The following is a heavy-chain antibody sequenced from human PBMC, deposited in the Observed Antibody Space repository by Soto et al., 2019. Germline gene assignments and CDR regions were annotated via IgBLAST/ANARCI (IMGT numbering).Heavy chain of an antibody. CDR2: IIPIFGTA. CDR1: GGTFSSYA. J-gene: IGHJ6*02. D-gene: IGHD3-10*01. CDR3: ASSKTQGGSGRYRDYYYYGMDV. Sequence: GASVKVSCKASGGTFSSYAISWVRQAPGQGLEWMGGIIPIFGTANYAQKFQGRVTITADESTSTAYMELSSLRSEDTAVYYCASSKTQGGSGRYRDYYYYGMDVWGQGTTVTVSS. V-gene: IGHV1-69*13.